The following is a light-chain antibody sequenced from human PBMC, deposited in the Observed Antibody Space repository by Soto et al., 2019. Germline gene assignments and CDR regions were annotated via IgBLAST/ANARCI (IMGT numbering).Light chain of an antibody. Sequence: DIQMTQSPSTLSASIGDRVTITCRTSQSIDSWLAWYQQKPGKAPKLLIYDASTLQTGVPSRFSGSGSGTEFTLTISSLQPEDFATYYCQQHNGYSRIFGQGTKVEIK. J-gene: IGKJ1*01. V-gene: IGKV1-5*01. CDR3: QQHNGYSRI. CDR2: DAS. CDR1: QSIDSW.